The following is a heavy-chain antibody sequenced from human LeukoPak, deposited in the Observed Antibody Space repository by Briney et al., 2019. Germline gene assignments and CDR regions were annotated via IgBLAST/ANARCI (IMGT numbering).Heavy chain of an antibody. D-gene: IGHD6-19*01. CDR2: IRYDGSNK. CDR3: AKDPALSIAVAGNSDY. Sequence: GGSLRLSCAASGFTFSSYGMHWVRQAPGKGLEWVAFIRYDGSNKYYADSVKGRFTISRDNSKNTLYLQMSSLRAEDTAVYYCAKDPALSIAVAGNSDYWGQGTLVTVSS. J-gene: IGHJ4*02. V-gene: IGHV3-30*02. CDR1: GFTFSSYG.